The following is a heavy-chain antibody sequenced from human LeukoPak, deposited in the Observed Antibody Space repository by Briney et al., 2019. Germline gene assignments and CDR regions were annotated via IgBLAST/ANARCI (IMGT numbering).Heavy chain of an antibody. J-gene: IGHJ1*01. CDR3: ARDSLVGWNFQH. Sequence: SVKVSCKASGGTFSSYAISWVRQAPGQGLEWMGGIIPIFGTANYAQKFQGRVTITTDESTSTAYMELSSLRSDDTAVYYCARDSLVGWNFQHWGQGTLVTVSS. V-gene: IGHV1-69*05. D-gene: IGHD2-8*02. CDR2: IIPIFGTA. CDR1: GGTFSSYA.